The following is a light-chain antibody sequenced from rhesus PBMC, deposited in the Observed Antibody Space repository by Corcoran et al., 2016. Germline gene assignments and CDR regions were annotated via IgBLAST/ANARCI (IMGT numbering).Light chain of an antibody. J-gene: IGLJ1*01. V-gene: IGLV3-36*02. Sequence: SYELTQPPSVSVSQGQTARITCGGGDVGSEAVHWYHQKPAQAPVLVIYDYTERPSGIPDRFSGSKSGNTATLTISGVEAGDEADYYCQVWDSSHDQDIFGAGTRLTVL. CDR3: QVWDSSHDQDI. CDR1: DVGSEA. CDR2: DYT.